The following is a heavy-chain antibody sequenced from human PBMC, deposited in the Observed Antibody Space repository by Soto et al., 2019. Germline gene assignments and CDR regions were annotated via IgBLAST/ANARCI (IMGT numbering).Heavy chain of an antibody. CDR2: IYYSGST. CDR3: ARAKKAVAGRIDY. Sequence: SETLSLTCTVSGGSISSGDYYWSWIRQPPGKGLEWIGYIYYSGSTYYNPSLKSRVTTSVDTSKNQFSLKLSSVTAADTAVYYCARAKKAVAGRIDYWGQGTLVTVSS. V-gene: IGHV4-30-4*01. CDR1: GGSISSGDYY. J-gene: IGHJ4*02. D-gene: IGHD6-19*01.